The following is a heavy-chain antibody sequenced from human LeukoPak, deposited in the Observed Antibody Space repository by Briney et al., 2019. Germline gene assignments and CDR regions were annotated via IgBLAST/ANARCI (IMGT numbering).Heavy chain of an antibody. CDR1: GFTVSSNY. J-gene: IGHJ6*03. Sequence: GGSLRLSCAASGFTVSSNYMNWVRQAPGKGLEWVANIKQDGSEKYYVDSVKGRFTISRDNAKNSLYLQMNSLRAEDTAVYYCAREAIAAAPVWYYYYYYMDVWGKGTTVTISS. CDR2: IKQDGSEK. V-gene: IGHV3-7*01. D-gene: IGHD6-13*01. CDR3: AREAIAAAPVWYYYYYYMDV.